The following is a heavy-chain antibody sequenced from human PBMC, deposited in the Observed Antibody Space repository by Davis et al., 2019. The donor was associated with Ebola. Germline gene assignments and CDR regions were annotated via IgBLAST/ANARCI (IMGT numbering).Heavy chain of an antibody. V-gene: IGHV3-11*01. D-gene: IGHD2-2*01. J-gene: IGHJ6*02. CDR1: GFTFSDYY. CDR2: ISSSGSTI. Sequence: GGSLRLSCAASGFTFSDYYMSWIRQAPGKGLEWVSYISSSGSTIYYADSVKGRFTISRENSKNSLYLQMNSLRAEDTAVYYCARWLVVPAAMLRYYYGMDVWGQGTTVTVSS. CDR3: ARWLVVPAAMLRYYYGMDV.